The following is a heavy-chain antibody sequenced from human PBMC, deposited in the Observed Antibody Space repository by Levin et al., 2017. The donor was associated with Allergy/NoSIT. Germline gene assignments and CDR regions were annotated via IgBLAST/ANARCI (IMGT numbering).Heavy chain of an antibody. V-gene: IGHV3-30*18. J-gene: IGHJ3*02. CDR1: GFTFSSYG. Sequence: GESLKISCAASGFTFSSYGMHWVRQAPGKGLEWVAVISYDGSNKYYADSVKGRFTISRDNSKNTLYLQMNSLRAEDTAVYYCAKGIDYGDYDDAFDIWGQGTMVTVSS. CDR3: AKGIDYGDYDDAFDI. D-gene: IGHD4-17*01. CDR2: ISYDGSNK.